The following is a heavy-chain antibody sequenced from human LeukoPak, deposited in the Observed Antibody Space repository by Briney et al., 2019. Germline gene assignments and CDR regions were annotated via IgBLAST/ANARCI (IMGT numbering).Heavy chain of an antibody. CDR3: ARDKSGSGYYPVWYFDY. CDR2: INPSGGST. J-gene: IGHJ4*02. V-gene: IGHV1-46*01. CDR1: GYTFTSYY. Sequence: ASVKVSCKASGYTFTSYYMHWVRQAPGQGLEWMGIINPSGGSTSYAQKFQGRVTMTGDTSTSTVYMELSSLRSEDTAVYYCARDKSGSGYYPVWYFDYWGQGTLVTVSS. D-gene: IGHD3-22*01.